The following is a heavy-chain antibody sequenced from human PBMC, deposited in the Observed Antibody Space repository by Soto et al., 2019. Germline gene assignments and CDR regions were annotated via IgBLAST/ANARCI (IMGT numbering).Heavy chain of an antibody. CDR2: ISYDGSNK. J-gene: IGHJ5*02. V-gene: IGHV3-30-3*01. CDR1: GFTFSSYA. D-gene: IGHD1-1*01. Sequence: PGGSLRLSCAASGFTFSSYAMHWVRQAPGKGLEWVAVISYDGSNKYYADSVKGRFTISRDNSKNTLYLQMNSLRAEDTAVYYCARDNLLKNWFDPWGQGTLVTVSS. CDR3: ARDNLLKNWFDP.